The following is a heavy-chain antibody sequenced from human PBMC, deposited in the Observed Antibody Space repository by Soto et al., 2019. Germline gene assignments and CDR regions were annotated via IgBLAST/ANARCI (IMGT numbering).Heavy chain of an antibody. J-gene: IGHJ6*02. CDR1: GASITSSSYS. Sequence: SETLSLTCTVSGASITSSSYSWGWIRQPPGKGLEWIGNIHHSGSTYYNPSLKSRVTISVDTSKDQFSLKLSSVTAADTAVYYCARHVFTTVVRGFLITFEYYSGMDVWGQGTTVTVSS. V-gene: IGHV4-39*01. CDR2: IHHSGST. CDR3: ARHVFTTVVRGFLITFEYYSGMDV. D-gene: IGHD3-10*01.